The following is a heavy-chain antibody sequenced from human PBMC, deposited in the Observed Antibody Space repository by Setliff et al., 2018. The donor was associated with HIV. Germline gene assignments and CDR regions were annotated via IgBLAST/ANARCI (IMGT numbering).Heavy chain of an antibody. V-gene: IGHV1-69-2*01. J-gene: IGHJ3*02. D-gene: IGHD3-10*01. CDR3: ATASNYYGSGSHGQAFDI. CDR1: GYTFTDYY. Sequence: ASVKVSCKASGYTFTDYYMHWVQQAPGKGLEWMGRVDPEDGETIYAEKFQGRVTITADTSTDTAYMELSSLRSEDTAVYYCATASNYYGSGSHGQAFDIGGQGTMVTVSS. CDR2: VDPEDGET.